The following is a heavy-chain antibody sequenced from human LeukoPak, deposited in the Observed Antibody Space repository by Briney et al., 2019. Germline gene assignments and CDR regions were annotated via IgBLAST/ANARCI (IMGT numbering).Heavy chain of an antibody. V-gene: IGHV3-11*01. CDR2: ISSSGSTI. CDR3: AKRANNDAFDI. Sequence: GGSLRLSCAASGFTFSDYYMSWIRQAPGKGLEWVSYISSSGSTIYYADSVKGRFTISRDNSKNTLYLQMNSLRAEDTAVYYCAKRANNDAFDIWGQGTMVTVSS. J-gene: IGHJ3*02. CDR1: GFTFSDYY. D-gene: IGHD4/OR15-4a*01.